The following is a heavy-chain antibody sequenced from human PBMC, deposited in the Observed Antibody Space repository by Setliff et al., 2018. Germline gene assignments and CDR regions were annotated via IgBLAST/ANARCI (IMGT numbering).Heavy chain of an antibody. J-gene: IGHJ4*02. CDR2: ISYDGINK. Sequence: GGSLRLSCAASGFTFNTYAMHWVRQAPGKGLEWLAVISYDGINKYYADSVRGRFTISRDNSKNTLYLQMDSLRVEDTAVYYCVRGEMFSTSPRADWGQGTQVTVSS. CDR1: GFTFNTYA. D-gene: IGHD2-2*01. V-gene: IGHV3-30*07. CDR3: VRGEMFSTSPRAD.